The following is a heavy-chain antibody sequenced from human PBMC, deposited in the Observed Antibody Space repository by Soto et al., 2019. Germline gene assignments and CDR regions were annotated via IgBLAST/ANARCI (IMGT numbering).Heavy chain of an antibody. V-gene: IGHV5-10-1*01. J-gene: IGHJ6*02. CDR1: GYSFTSYW. D-gene: IGHD6-13*01. CDR2: IDPSDSYT. Sequence: GESLKISCKGSGYSFTSYWISWVRQMPGKGLEWMGRIDPSDSYTNYSPSFQGHVTISADKSISTAYLQWSSLKASDTAMYYYAVMPTYSSSWYGEYGMDVWGQGTTVTVSS. CDR3: AVMPTYSSSWYGEYGMDV.